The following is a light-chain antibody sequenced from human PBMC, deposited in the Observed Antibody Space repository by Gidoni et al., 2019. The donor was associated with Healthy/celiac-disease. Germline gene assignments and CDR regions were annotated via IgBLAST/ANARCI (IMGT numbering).Light chain of an antibody. CDR1: SSDVGVYNY. V-gene: IGLV2-8*01. Sequence: QSALTQPPSASGSPGQSVTISCTGTSSDVGVYNYVSWYQQHPGKAPKLLIYEVSNRPSGVPDRFSGSKSGNTASLTVSGLHAEDEADYYCSSYAGSNILFGGGTKLTVL. CDR2: EVS. J-gene: IGLJ2*01. CDR3: SSYAGSNIL.